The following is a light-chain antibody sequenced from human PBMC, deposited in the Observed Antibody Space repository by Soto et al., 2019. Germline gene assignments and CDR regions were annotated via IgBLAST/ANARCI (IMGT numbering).Light chain of an antibody. CDR3: QQYCSSPCT. V-gene: IGKV3-20*01. CDR2: GAS. CDR1: QSVSSSY. J-gene: IGKJ1*01. Sequence: EIVLTQSPGTLSLSPGERATLSCRASQSVSSSYLAWYQQKPGQAPRLLIYGASSRATGIPDRFSGSGSGTDFTLTISRLEPEDFAVYYCQQYCSSPCTFGNGTKVEI.